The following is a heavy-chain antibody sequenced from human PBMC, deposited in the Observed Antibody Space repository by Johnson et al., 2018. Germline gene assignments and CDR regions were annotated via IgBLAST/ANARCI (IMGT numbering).Heavy chain of an antibody. CDR2: ISYDGRKR. J-gene: IGHJ1*01. Sequence: QVQLVESGGGVVQPGTSLRLSCAASGFIFSSYDMHWVRQVPGKGLEWVSGISYDGRKRYYADSMKGRLTISRGNSKNTGYLQMDSLRGEDTAMYYCANGPLVGGDIAEFHHWGQGTLVTVSS. D-gene: IGHD3-16*02. CDR1: GFIFSSYD. CDR3: ANGPLVGGDIAEFHH. V-gene: IGHV3-30*18.